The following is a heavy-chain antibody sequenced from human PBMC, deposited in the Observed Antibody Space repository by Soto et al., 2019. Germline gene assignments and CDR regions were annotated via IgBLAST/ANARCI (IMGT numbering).Heavy chain of an antibody. Sequence: QVQLQESGPGLVKPSQTLSLTCTVSGGSISSGDYYWSWIRQPPGKGREWIGYIFYGGSTYYNPSLKSRVTISIETSKNQCSLKLSSVTAAYTGVYYCARYGGYEGLRFDPWGQGTLVTVSS. D-gene: IGHD5-12*01. CDR3: ARYGGYEGLRFDP. J-gene: IGHJ5*02. CDR1: GGSISSGDYY. V-gene: IGHV4-30-4*01. CDR2: IFYGGST.